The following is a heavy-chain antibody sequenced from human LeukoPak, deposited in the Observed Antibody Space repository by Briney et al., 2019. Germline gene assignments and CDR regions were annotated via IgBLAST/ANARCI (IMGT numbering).Heavy chain of an antibody. J-gene: IGHJ4*02. D-gene: IGHD3-10*01. V-gene: IGHV3-53*01. CDR1: GFTVSSNY. CDR2: IYSGGST. CDR3: ATSSGDYGSGSYFDY. Sequence: GVSLRLSCAASGFTVSSNYMSWVRQAPGKGLEWVSVIYSGGSTYYADSVKGRFTISRDNSKNTLYLQMNSLRAEDTAVYYCATSSGDYGSGSYFDYWGRGTLVTVSS.